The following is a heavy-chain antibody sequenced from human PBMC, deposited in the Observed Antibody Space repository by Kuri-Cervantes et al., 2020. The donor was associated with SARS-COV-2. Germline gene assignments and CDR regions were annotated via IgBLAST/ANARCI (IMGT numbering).Heavy chain of an antibody. CDR3: ARVRNEYYYYYYMDV. V-gene: IGHV3-30*02. CDR1: GFTFSSYG. CDR2: IRYDGSNK. Sequence: GGSLRLSCAASGFTFSSYGMHWVRQAPGKGLEWVAFIRYDGSNKYYADSVKGRFTISRDNSKNMLYLQMNSLRAEDTAVYYCARVRNEYYYYYYMDVWGKGTTVTVSS. J-gene: IGHJ6*03.